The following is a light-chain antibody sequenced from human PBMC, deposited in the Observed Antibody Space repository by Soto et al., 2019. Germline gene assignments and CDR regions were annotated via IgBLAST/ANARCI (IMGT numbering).Light chain of an antibody. CDR3: CSYAGRYTDV. CDR2: DVS. V-gene: IGLV2-11*01. Sequence: QSALAQPRSVSGSPGQSVTISCTGASSDVGRYDYVSWYQQHPGKAPKLMIYDVSQRPSGVPDRFSGSMSGNTASLTISGLQSEDEADYYCCSYAGRYTDVVGIGTKLAVL. J-gene: IGLJ1*01. CDR1: SSDVGRYDY.